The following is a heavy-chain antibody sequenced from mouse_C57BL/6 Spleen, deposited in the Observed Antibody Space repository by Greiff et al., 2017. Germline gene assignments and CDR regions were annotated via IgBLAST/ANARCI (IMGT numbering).Heavy chain of an antibody. CDR3: ARDYGSSYGAMDY. CDR2: IYPRSGNT. V-gene: IGHV1-81*01. J-gene: IGHJ4*01. CDR1: GYTFTSYG. D-gene: IGHD1-1*01. Sequence: QVQLQQSGAELARPGASVKLSCKASGYTFTSYGINWVKQRTGQGLEWIGEIYPRSGNTYYNEKFKGKATLTADKSSSTAYMELRSLTSEDSAVYFCARDYGSSYGAMDYWGQGTSVTVSS.